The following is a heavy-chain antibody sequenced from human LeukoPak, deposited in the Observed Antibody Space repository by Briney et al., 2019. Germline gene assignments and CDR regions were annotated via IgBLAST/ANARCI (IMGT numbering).Heavy chain of an antibody. D-gene: IGHD1-26*01. CDR3: ARGYSNSGSYVGWSDP. Sequence: SETLSLTCTVSGGSISSYYWSWIRQPAGKGLEWVGRIYTSGSTNYNPSLKSRVTMSVDTSKNQFSLKLSSVTAADTAVYYCARGYSNSGSYVGWSDPWGQGTLVTVSS. J-gene: IGHJ5*02. V-gene: IGHV4-4*07. CDR1: GGSISSYY. CDR2: IYTSGST.